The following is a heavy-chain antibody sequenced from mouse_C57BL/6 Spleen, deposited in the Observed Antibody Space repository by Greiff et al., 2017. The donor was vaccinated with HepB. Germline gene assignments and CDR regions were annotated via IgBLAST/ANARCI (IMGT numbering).Heavy chain of an antibody. CDR1: GFTFSSYG. Sequence: EVHLVESGGDLVKPGGSLKLSCAASGFTFSSYGMSWVRQTPDKRLEWVATISSGGSYTYYPDSVKGRFTISRDNAKNTLYLQMSSLKSEDTAMYYCARRSPYGNYAMDYWGQGTSVTVSS. CDR3: ARRSPYGNYAMDY. D-gene: IGHD2-1*01. V-gene: IGHV5-6*01. CDR2: ISSGGSYT. J-gene: IGHJ4*01.